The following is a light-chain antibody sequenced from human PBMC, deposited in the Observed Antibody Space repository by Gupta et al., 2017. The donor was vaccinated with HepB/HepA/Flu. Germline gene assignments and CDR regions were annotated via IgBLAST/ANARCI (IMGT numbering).Light chain of an antibody. Sequence: QSVLTQPPSASGTPGQRVTISCSGSSSNIGSNTVNWYQQLPGTAPKLLVYSNHVRPSGVPDRFSGSKSGTSASLAISGLQSEDEADYYCAAWDDSLNGYVFGPGTKVTVL. J-gene: IGLJ1*01. CDR2: SNH. V-gene: IGLV1-44*01. CDR1: SSNIGSNT. CDR3: AAWDDSLNGYV.